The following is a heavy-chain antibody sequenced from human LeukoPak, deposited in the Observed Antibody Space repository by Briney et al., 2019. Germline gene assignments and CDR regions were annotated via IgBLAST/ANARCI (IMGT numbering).Heavy chain of an antibody. CDR1: GFTFSSSA. D-gene: IGHD3-22*01. CDR3: ARDSVHGYYDSSGYSTLFDY. V-gene: IGHV3-21*01. CDR2: INNVGSHI. Sequence: GGSLRLSCAASGFTFSSSAMNWVRQAPGKGLEWVSSINNVGSHIYYAGSVRGRFTISRDNAKNLLYLQMNSLRAEDTAVYYCARDSVHGYYDSSGYSTLFDYWGQGTLVTVSS. J-gene: IGHJ4*02.